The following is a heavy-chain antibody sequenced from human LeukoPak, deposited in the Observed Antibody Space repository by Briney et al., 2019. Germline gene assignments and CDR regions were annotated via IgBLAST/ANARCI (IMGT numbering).Heavy chain of an antibody. J-gene: IGHJ5*02. V-gene: IGHV4-31*03. CDR3: ARGYYDFWSGYYSPNNWFDP. Sequence: PSQTLSLTCTVSGGSISSGGYYWSWIRQHPGKGLEWIGYIYYSGSTYYNPSLKSRVTISVDTSKNQFSLKLSSVTAADTAVYYCARGYYDFWSGYYSPNNWFDPWGQGTLVTVSS. CDR2: IYYSGST. CDR1: GGSISSGGYY. D-gene: IGHD3-3*01.